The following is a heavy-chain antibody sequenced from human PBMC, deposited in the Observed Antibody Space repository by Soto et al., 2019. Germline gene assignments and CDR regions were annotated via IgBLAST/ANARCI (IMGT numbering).Heavy chain of an antibody. V-gene: IGHV3-48*02. CDR3: AKADSSGSQIYYYYGMDV. D-gene: IGHD3-22*01. J-gene: IGHJ6*02. CDR1: GFTLSSYS. Sequence: GGSLRLSCAASGFTLSSYSMNWVRQAPGKGLEWVSYISSSSSTIYYADSVKGRFTISRDNAKNSLYLQMNSLRDEDTAVYYCAKADSSGSQIYYYYGMDVWGQGTTVTVSS. CDR2: ISSSSSTI.